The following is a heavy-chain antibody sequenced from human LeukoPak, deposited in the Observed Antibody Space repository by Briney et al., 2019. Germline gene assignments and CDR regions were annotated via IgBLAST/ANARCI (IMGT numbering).Heavy chain of an antibody. V-gene: IGHV3-21*01. D-gene: IGHD1-26*01. Sequence: PGGSLRLSCAASGFTFSSYSMNWVRQAPGKGLEWVSSISSTSSYIYYADSVKGRFTISRDNSKNTLYLQMNSLRVEDTAMYYCATNSGSPGGYWGQGTLVTVSS. CDR1: GFTFSSYS. CDR3: ATNSGSPGGY. CDR2: ISSTSSYI. J-gene: IGHJ4*02.